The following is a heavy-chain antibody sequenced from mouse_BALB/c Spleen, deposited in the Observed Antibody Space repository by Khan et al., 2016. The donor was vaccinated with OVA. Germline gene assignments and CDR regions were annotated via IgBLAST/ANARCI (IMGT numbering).Heavy chain of an antibody. CDR1: GYTFTTYT. J-gene: IGHJ3*01. V-gene: IGHV1-4*01. CDR3: AREGAYYRSDGWFAY. D-gene: IGHD2-14*01. Sequence: QVQLQQSGAELARPGASVKMSCKASGYTFTTYTIHWVKQGPGQGLEWIGYIIPTNDYANYNQKFKDRATLTAAKSSSTAYMQLSSLTSEDSALYYCAREGAYYRSDGWFAYWGQGTLVTVSA. CDR2: IIPTNDYA.